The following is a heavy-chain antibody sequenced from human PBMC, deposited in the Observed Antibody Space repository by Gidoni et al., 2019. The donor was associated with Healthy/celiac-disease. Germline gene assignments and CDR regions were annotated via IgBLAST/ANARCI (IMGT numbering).Heavy chain of an antibody. CDR3: ARSDVLLWFGESLSGFDY. J-gene: IGHJ4*02. CDR1: GFTFSIYG. D-gene: IGHD3-10*01. V-gene: IGHV3-33*01. CDR2: IWYDGSNK. Sequence: QVQLVESGGVVVQPGRSLRLSCAAAGFTFSIYGLHWVRQAPGKGLECVAFIWYDGSNKYYADSVKGRFTISRDNSKNTLYLQMNSLRAEDTAVYYCARSDVLLWFGESLSGFDYWGQGTLVTVSS.